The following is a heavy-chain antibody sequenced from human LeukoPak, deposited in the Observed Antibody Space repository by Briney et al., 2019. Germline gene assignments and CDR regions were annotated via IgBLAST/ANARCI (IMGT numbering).Heavy chain of an antibody. CDR3: ARARSGDYYDSSGYPRSYYYYYYMDV. D-gene: IGHD3-22*01. Sequence: SETLSLTCTVSGYSISSGYYWGWIRQPPGKGLEWIGSIYHSGSTYYNPSLKSRVTISVDTSKNQFSLKLSSVTAADTAVYYCARARSGDYYDSSGYPRSYYYYYYMDVWGKGTTVTVSS. CDR2: IYHSGST. V-gene: IGHV4-38-2*02. CDR1: GYSISSGYY. J-gene: IGHJ6*03.